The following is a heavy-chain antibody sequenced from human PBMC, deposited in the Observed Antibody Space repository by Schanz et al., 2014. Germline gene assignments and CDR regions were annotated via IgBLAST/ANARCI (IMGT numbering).Heavy chain of an antibody. V-gene: IGHV1-3*01. Sequence: QVQLVQSWAEVKGPGASVKVSCKASGYSFTPFPIHWVRQAPGQRLEWMGWINAGTGNTEYSQKLQGRVTMTTDTSTSTAYMELRSLRSDDTAVYYCARVQDDILTGSEYYYGMDVWGQGTTVTVSS. CDR3: ARVQDDILTGSEYYYGMDV. J-gene: IGHJ6*02. D-gene: IGHD3-9*01. CDR1: GYSFTPFP. CDR2: INAGTGNT.